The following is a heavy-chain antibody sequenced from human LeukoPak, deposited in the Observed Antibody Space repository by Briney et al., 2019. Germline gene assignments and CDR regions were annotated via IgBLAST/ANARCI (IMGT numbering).Heavy chain of an antibody. J-gene: IGHJ5*02. CDR2: INPNSGGT. D-gene: IGHD2/OR15-2a*01. CDR3: ARPILHPLRWFDP. Sequence: ASVKVSCKASGYTFTGYYMHWVRQAPGQGLEWMGRINPNSGGTNYAQKFQGRVTMTRDTSISTAYMELSRLRSDDTAVYYCARPILHPLRWFDPWGQGTLVTVSS. CDR1: GYTFTGYY. V-gene: IGHV1-2*06.